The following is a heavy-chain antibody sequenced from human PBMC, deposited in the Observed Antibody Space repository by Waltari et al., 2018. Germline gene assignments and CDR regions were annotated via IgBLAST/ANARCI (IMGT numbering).Heavy chain of an antibody. CDR3: ATYWNSYLR. CDR2: ISRDGTTA. D-gene: IGHD1-1*01. Sequence: EAQLVESGVALVQPWESLSLPCAASGFSFISYYMHWVRQAPGGGLVWVSRISRDGTTATYAPSVRGRFTVSRDNGKNMMYLQMNSLGPEDTAVYYCATYWNSYLRWGQGTLVTVSS. V-gene: IGHV3-74*01. CDR1: GFSFISYY. J-gene: IGHJ1*01.